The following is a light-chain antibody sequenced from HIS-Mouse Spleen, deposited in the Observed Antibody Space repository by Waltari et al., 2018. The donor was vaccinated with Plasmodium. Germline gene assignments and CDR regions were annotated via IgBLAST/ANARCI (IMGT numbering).Light chain of an antibody. J-gene: IGLJ2*01. V-gene: IGLV3-19*01. CDR2: GKN. CDR1: SLRSYY. CDR3: NARDSSGTHGV. Sequence: SSELTQDPAVSVALGQTVRITCQGDSLRSYYASWYQQKPGQAPVLVISGKNNRPSGIPDLFSGPSSGNTASLTMTGAQADDEADYYCNARDSSGTHGVFGGGTKLTAL.